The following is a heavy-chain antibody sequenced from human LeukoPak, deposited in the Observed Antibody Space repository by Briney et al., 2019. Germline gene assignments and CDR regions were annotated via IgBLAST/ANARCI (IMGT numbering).Heavy chain of an antibody. CDR2: ISYDGSNK. V-gene: IGHV3-30-3*01. CDR3: AREPGYCPGGSCYDS. Sequence: GGSLRLSCAASGFTFSDYYMSWIRQAPGKGLEWVAVISYDGSNKYYADSVKGRFIISRDNAKNTLYLEMNSLRAEDTALYYCAREPGYCPGGSCYDSWGQGTLVTVSS. J-gene: IGHJ4*02. CDR1: GFTFSDYY. D-gene: IGHD2-15*01.